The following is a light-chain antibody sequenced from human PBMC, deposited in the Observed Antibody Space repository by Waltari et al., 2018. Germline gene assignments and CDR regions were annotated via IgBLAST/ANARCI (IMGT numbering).Light chain of an antibody. Sequence: SFQLTQTPSVSVSPGETASISCSGEKWGDKYVSWYQHKPGQSPVLLIYQDNMWPSGIPERFSGSNSGNTATLTISGTQAMDEADYYCQAWHTSTFVLFGGGTKLTVL. J-gene: IGLJ2*01. CDR3: QAWHTSTFVL. CDR1: KWGDKY. CDR2: QDN. V-gene: IGLV3-1*01.